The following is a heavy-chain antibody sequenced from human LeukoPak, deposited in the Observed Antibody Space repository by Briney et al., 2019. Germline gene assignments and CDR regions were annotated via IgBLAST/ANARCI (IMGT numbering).Heavy chain of an antibody. CDR2: IYYRGTT. Sequence: SETLSLTCTVSGDSISSDSYYWGWVRQPPGKGLEWIGTIYYRGTTYYNPSLRSRVTISVDTSKNQFSLKLSSVTAADTAVYYCARGITRTYDYWGQGTLVTVSS. J-gene: IGHJ4*02. D-gene: IGHD3-3*01. CDR3: ARGITRTYDY. V-gene: IGHV4-39*07. CDR1: GDSISSDSYY.